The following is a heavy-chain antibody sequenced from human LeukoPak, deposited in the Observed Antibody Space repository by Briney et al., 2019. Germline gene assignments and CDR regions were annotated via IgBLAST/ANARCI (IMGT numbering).Heavy chain of an antibody. D-gene: IGHD3-10*01. CDR3: ARRSGLVRGVIIKGDNWFDP. V-gene: IGHV5-51*01. Sequence: GESLTISCKGSGYCFTSYWIGWVRQMPGKGLEWMGILYPGDSDTRYSPSFQGQVTISADKSISTAYLQWSSLKASDTAMYYCARRSGLVRGVIIKGDNWFDPWGQGTLVTVSS. CDR2: LYPGDSDT. CDR1: GYCFTSYW. J-gene: IGHJ5*02.